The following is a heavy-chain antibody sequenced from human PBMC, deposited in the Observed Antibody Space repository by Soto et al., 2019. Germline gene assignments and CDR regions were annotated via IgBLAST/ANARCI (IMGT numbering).Heavy chain of an antibody. Sequence: SVKVSCKSSVYTFTGYGISSVRQAPGQGLEWMGWISAYNGNTNYAQKLHGRVTMTTDTSTSTAYMELRSLRYDDTAVYYCAREDESNYCSGGSCYSGPWGQGTLVTVSS. CDR3: AREDESNYCSGGSCYSGP. CDR2: ISAYNGNT. D-gene: IGHD2-15*01. V-gene: IGHV1-18*01. CDR1: VYTFTGYG. J-gene: IGHJ5*02.